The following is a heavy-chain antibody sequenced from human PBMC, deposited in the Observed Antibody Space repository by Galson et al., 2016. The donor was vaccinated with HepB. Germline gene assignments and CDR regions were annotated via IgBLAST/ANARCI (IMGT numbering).Heavy chain of an antibody. D-gene: IGHD2-15*01. CDR1: GFTFTSSA. CDR2: IVVGSGDT. CDR3: ATPRHCYSGSCSIWYYDI. J-gene: IGHJ2*01. V-gene: IGHV1-58*01. Sequence: SVKVSCKASGFTFTSSAVQWARQARGQRLEWIGWIVVGSGDTNYAQKFQERVTITRDMSSSTAYMELSSLRSEDTAVYYCATPRHCYSGSCSIWYYDIWGRGTLVTVSS.